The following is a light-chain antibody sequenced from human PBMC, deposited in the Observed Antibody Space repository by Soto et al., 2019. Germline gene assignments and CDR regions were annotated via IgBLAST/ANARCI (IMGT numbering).Light chain of an antibody. J-gene: IGKJ2*01. CDR1: QSVSSN. Sequence: EIVMTQSPATLSVSPGERATLSCRASQSVSSNLAWYQQKPGQAPRLLIYGASTRATGIPARFSGSGSGTELPLTISSLQSEDFAVYYCQQYNNWPYTFGQGTKLEIK. CDR3: QQYNNWPYT. CDR2: GAS. V-gene: IGKV3-15*01.